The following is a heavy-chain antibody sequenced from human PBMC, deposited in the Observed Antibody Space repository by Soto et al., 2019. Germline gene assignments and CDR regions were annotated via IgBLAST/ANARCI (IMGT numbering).Heavy chain of an antibody. Sequence: SSVKVSCKASGGTFSSYAISWVRQAPGQGLEWMGGIIPIFGTANYAQKFQGRVTITADESTSTAYMELSSLRSEDTAVYYCSRSRRTNKRFLEWPDAFDIWGRGTMVTASS. CDR3: SRSRRTNKRFLEWPDAFDI. CDR2: IIPIFGTA. CDR1: GGTFSSYA. J-gene: IGHJ3*02. V-gene: IGHV1-69*13. D-gene: IGHD3-3*01.